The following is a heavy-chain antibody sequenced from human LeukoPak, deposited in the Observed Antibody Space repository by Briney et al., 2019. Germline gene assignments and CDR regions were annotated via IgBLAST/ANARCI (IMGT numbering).Heavy chain of an antibody. D-gene: IGHD6-6*01. V-gene: IGHV1-8*03. CDR2: MNPNSANT. CDR3: ARGRERGSSSSFTDY. CDR1: GYTFTSYD. Sequence: GASVKVSCKASGYTFTSYDINWVRQATGQGLEWMGWMNPNSANTGYAQKFQGRATITRNTSISTTYMELSSLRFEDTAVYYCARGRERGSSSSFTDYWGQGTLVIVSS. J-gene: IGHJ4*02.